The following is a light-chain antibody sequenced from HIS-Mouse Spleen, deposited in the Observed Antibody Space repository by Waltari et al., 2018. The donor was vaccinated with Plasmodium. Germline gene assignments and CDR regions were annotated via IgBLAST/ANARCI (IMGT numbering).Light chain of an antibody. CDR2: DAS. CDR3: QQYDNLPYT. Sequence: DIHMTQSPCSLSASVGERVTITCQASQDISNYLNWYQQKPGKAPKLLIYDASNLETGIPARFSGSGSGTDFTLTISSLQPEDIATYYCQQYDNLPYTFGQGTKLEIK. CDR1: QDISNY. J-gene: IGKJ2*01. V-gene: IGKV1-33*01.